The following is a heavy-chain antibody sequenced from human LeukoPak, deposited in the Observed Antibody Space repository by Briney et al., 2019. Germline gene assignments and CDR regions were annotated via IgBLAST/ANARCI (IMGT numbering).Heavy chain of an antibody. CDR3: TRGIRSSSTFDY. CDR2: ISSGSDAI. CDR1: GLIFRSYS. Sequence: GGSLRLSCAASGLIFRSYSMSWVRQAPGKGLECVSYISSGSDAIDYADSVKGRFTISRDDAKNSLFLQMNSLRAEDTAVYYCTRGIRSSSTFDYWGQGALVTVSS. V-gene: IGHV3-48*04. D-gene: IGHD6-6*01. J-gene: IGHJ4*02.